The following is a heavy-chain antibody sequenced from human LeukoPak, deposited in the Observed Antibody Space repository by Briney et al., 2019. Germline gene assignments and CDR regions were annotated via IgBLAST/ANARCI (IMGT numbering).Heavy chain of an antibody. Sequence: GGSQRLSCSASGFSFSTHNMHWVRQAPGKGLEFVSGITSDGENTDYLDFVKGRFTITRDNSKNTPYLHMTSLRPEDTAVYFCVKGRYGTGWDFWGPGTLVIVSS. J-gene: IGHJ4*02. CDR1: GFSFSTHN. CDR2: ITSDGENT. D-gene: IGHD3-10*01. V-gene: IGHV3-64D*06. CDR3: VKGRYGTGWDF.